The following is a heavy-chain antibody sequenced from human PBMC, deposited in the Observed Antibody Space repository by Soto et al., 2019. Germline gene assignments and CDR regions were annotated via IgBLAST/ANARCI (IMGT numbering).Heavy chain of an antibody. CDR3: AAGDDILTGSYWFDP. CDR2: IDAGNGNT. CDR1: GYTFTSYA. V-gene: IGHV1-3*01. J-gene: IGHJ5*02. Sequence: QVQLVQSGAEVKKPGASVKVSCKASGYTFTSYAMHWVRQAPGQRLEWMGWIDAGNGNTQYSQKFQGRVTITRDTPSRTAYLELSSMRSEATAVYYCAAGDDILTGSYWFDPWGQGTLVTVSS. D-gene: IGHD3-9*01.